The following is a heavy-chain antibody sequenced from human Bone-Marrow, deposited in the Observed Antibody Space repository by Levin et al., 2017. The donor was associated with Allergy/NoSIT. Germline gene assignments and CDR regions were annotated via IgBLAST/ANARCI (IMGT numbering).Heavy chain of an antibody. V-gene: IGHV1-2*02. CDR3: ARGIHIWNPSNYYYYFYMDV. D-gene: IGHD1-1*01. Sequence: GASVKVSCRASGYTFNDYYLHWVRQAPGQGLEWMGWINPNSGGTNYAQKFKGRVTMTGDTSISTVYMELSRLRPDDTSVYFCARGIHIWNPSNYYYYFYMDVWGKGATVTVSS. CDR1: GYTFNDYY. CDR2: INPNSGGT. J-gene: IGHJ6*03.